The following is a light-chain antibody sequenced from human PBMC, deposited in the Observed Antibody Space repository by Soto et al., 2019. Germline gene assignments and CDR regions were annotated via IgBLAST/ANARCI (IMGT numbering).Light chain of an antibody. CDR3: SSYTSSSTYV. J-gene: IGLJ1*01. V-gene: IGLV2-14*01. CDR2: EVS. Sequence: QSALTQPASVSGSPGQSITISCTGTSCDVGVYNYVSWYRQHPGKAPKLMIYEVSYRPSGVSNRFSGSKSGNTASLTISGLQAEDEADYYCSSYTSSSTYVFGTGTKATVL. CDR1: SCDVGVYNY.